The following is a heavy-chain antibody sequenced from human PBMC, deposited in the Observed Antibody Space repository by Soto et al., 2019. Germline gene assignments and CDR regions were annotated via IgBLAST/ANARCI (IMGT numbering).Heavy chain of an antibody. J-gene: IGHJ6*02. CDR3: TSTIFGVVIPGGYYYGMDV. Sequence: RPQRLSCIAAGFTIGDYAVSWFRQAPGKGLEWVGLIRSKVYGGTTEYAASVKGRFTISRDDSISIAYLQMNSLKTEDTAVYYCTSTIFGVVIPGGYYYGMDVWGQGTTVTVS. V-gene: IGHV3-49*03. CDR1: GFTIGDYA. CDR2: IRSKVYGGTT. D-gene: IGHD3-3*01.